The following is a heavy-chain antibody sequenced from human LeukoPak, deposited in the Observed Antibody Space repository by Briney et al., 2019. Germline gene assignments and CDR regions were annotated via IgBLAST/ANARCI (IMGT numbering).Heavy chain of an antibody. CDR2: IYYSGST. D-gene: IGHD1-1*01. CDR1: GGAISNSELY. CDR3: ARLAGHHNNGRFDF. Sequence: PSEALSLTCTVSGGAISNSELYWGWVRKPPGKGLEWIAMIYYSGSTYSNPSLKSRVTISVDTSKNQFSLKVRSVTAADSAVYFCARLAGHHNNGRFDFWGQGVLVSVSS. V-gene: IGHV4-39*01. J-gene: IGHJ4*02.